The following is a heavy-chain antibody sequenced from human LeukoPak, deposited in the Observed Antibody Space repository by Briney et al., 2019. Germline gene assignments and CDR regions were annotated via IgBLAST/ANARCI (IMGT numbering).Heavy chain of an antibody. CDR1: GGSFSAYY. J-gene: IGHJ6*02. CDR3: ARLPPRLYTKAHKYYDYITDV. CDR2: LNHSGTT. D-gene: IGHD4-11*01. V-gene: IGHV4-34*01. Sequence: SETLSLTCAVYGGSFSAYYWSWIRQPPGKRLEWIGELNHSGTTNYNPSLKSRVTISVDTSKNQFSLKVNSVTAADTAVYYCARLPPRLYTKAHKYYDYITDVWGQGTTVTVSS.